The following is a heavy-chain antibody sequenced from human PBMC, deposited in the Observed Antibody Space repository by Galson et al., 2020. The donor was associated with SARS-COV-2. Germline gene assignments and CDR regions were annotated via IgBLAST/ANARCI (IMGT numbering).Heavy chain of an antibody. V-gene: IGHV7-4-1*02. CDR3: ARLGRELLPRPAAMSDYYYYYMDV. J-gene: IGHJ6*03. D-gene: IGHD2-2*01. CDR2: INTNTGNP. Sequence: ASVKVSCKASGYTFTSYAMNWVRQAPGQGLEWMGWINTNTGNPTYAQGFTGRFVFSLDTSVSTAYLQISSLKAEDTAVYYCARLGRELLPRPAAMSDYYYYYMDVWGKGTTVTVSS. CDR1: GYTFTSYA.